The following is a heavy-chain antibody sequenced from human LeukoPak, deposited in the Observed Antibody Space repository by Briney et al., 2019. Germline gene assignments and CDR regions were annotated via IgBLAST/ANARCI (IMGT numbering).Heavy chain of an antibody. D-gene: IGHD6-19*01. J-gene: IGHJ4*02. CDR1: GYTFTGYY. V-gene: IGHV1-2*02. Sequence: PAASVKVSCKASGYTFTGYYMHWVRQAPGQGLEWMGWINPNSGGTNYAQKFQGRVTMTRDTSISTAYMELSRLRSDDTAVYYCARADSSGWYGIDYWGQGTLVTVSS. CDR2: INPNSGGT. CDR3: ARADSSGWYGIDY.